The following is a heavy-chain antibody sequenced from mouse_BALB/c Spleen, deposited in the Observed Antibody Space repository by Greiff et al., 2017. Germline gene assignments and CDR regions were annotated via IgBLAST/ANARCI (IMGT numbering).Heavy chain of an antibody. Sequence: QVQLQQSAAELARPGASVKMSCKASGYTFTSYTMHWVKQRPGQGLEWIGYINPSSGYTEYNQKFKDKTTLTADKTSSTAYMQLSSLTSEDSAVYYCARSRIYYGNPYYFDYWGQGTTLTVSS. CDR2: INPSSGYT. CDR3: ARSRIYYGNPYYFDY. D-gene: IGHD2-1*01. V-gene: IGHV1-4*02. CDR1: GYTFTSYT. J-gene: IGHJ2*01.